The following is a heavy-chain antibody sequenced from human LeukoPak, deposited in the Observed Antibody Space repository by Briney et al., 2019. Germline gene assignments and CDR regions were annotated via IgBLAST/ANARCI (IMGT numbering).Heavy chain of an antibody. CDR2: IYDSRNT. Sequence: SETLSLTCSVSGGSISSHYWSWIRQPPGKGLEWIGYIYDSRNTNYNPSLKSRVTLSVDTAKNQFSLKLSSVTAADTAVYYCARHDPSGLGGYDKGSLDYWGQGILVTVFS. CDR1: GGSISSHY. D-gene: IGHD5-12*01. J-gene: IGHJ4*02. V-gene: IGHV4-59*08. CDR3: ARHDPSGLGGYDKGSLDY.